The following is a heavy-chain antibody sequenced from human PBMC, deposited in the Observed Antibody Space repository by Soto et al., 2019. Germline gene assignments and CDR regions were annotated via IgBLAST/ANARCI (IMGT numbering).Heavy chain of an antibody. J-gene: IGHJ5*02. CDR3: ARESRFLEWLSLNWFDP. CDR1: GFGFSSYN. D-gene: IGHD3-3*01. CDR2: MSGYGVSI. V-gene: IGHV3-48*02. Sequence: GGSLRLSCAASGFGFSSYNMNWVRQAPGKGLEWVSYMSGYGVSIYYAESVKGRFTISRDNAKNSLYLQMNSLRDEDTVVYYCARESRFLEWLSLNWFDPWGQGTLVTVSS.